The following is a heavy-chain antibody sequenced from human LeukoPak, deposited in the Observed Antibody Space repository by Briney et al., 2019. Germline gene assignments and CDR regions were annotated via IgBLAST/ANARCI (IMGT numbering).Heavy chain of an antibody. D-gene: IGHD3-10*01. CDR1: GFTFSNYW. Sequence: TGGSLRLSCAASGFTFSNYWLHWVRQAPGKGLVWVSRIDANAKTTSYADSVKGRFTISTDNAKKTLYLQMNSLRTEDTAVYYCARESGNYGSGRHYYYYGMDVWGQGTTVTVSS. V-gene: IGHV3-74*01. CDR2: IDANAKTT. J-gene: IGHJ6*02. CDR3: ARESGNYGSGRHYYYYGMDV.